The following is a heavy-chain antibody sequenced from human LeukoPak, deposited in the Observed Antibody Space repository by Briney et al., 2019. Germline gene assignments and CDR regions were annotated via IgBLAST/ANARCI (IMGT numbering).Heavy chain of an antibody. D-gene: IGHD3-22*01. V-gene: IGHV3-74*01. Sequence: PGGSLRLSCAASGFTFSSYWMHWVRQAPGKGLVWVSRIKSDGSTNYAASVMGRFTISRDMAKNTVSLQMNSLRAEDTGVYYCASAPSEIGGYYPEYFRHWGQGTLVTVSS. CDR3: ASAPSEIGGYYPEYFRH. CDR2: IKSDGST. CDR1: GFTFSSYW. J-gene: IGHJ1*01.